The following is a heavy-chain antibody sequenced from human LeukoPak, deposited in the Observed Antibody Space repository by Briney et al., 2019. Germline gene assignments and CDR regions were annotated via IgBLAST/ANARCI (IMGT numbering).Heavy chain of an antibody. CDR3: ARADSSGYSLDENFDY. CDR1: GGTLSSYA. Sequence: SVKVSCKASGGTLSSYALNWVRQAPGQGLEWIGRIIPIFAIVNYAQNFQGRVTITADKSTNTAYMELSSLRFEDTAFYYCARADSSGYSLDENFDYWGQGTLDTVSS. D-gene: IGHD3-22*01. V-gene: IGHV1-69*04. J-gene: IGHJ4*02. CDR2: IIPIFAIV.